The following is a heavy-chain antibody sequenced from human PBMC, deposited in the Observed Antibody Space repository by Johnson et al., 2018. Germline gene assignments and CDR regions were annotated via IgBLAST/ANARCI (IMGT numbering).Heavy chain of an antibody. CDR3: AREDPYRGGTYYYYYYGMDV. CDR2: IYTSGST. D-gene: IGHD1/OR15-1a*01. J-gene: IGHJ6*02. Sequence: QVQLQESGPGLVKPSQTLSLTCTVSGGSISSGSYYWSWIRQPAGKGLEWIGRIYTSGSTNYNPSLKSRVTISVDTSKNQFSLKLSSVTTADTAVYYCAREDPYRGGTYYYYYYGMDVGGQGTTVTVSS. CDR1: GGSISSGSYY. V-gene: IGHV4-61*02.